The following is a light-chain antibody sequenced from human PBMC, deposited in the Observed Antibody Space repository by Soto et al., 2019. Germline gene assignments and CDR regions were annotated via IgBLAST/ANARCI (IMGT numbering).Light chain of an antibody. V-gene: IGKV1-39*01. CDR3: QQSYSTPIT. CDR1: QSVNKW. Sequence: DIQMTQSPSTLSASVGDRVTITCRASQSVNKWLAWFQQKPGKVPKLLIFDASTLQTGVPSRFGGSGSGTDFTLTISSLQPEDFATYYCQQSYSTPITFGQGTRLEIK. J-gene: IGKJ5*01. CDR2: DAS.